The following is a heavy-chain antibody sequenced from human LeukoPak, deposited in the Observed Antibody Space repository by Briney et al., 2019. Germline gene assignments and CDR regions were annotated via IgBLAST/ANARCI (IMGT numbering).Heavy chain of an antibody. CDR3: AREGSTGASRYFDY. CDR1: GGSISSGDYY. D-gene: IGHD1-26*01. J-gene: IGHJ4*02. Sequence: SHTLSLTCNVSGGSISSGDYYWSWIRQPPGKGLEWIGFTYYSGSTYYNPSLKSRATISVDTSKNQFSLKLSSVTAADTAVYYCAREGSTGASRYFDYWGQGTLVTVYS. V-gene: IGHV4-30-4*08. CDR2: TYYSGST.